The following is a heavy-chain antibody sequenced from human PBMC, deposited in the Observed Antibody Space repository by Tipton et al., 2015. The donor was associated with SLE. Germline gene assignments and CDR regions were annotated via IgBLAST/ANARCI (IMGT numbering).Heavy chain of an antibody. Sequence: LRLSCTVSGGSISSSIYYWGWIRQPPGKGLEWIGSIYYSGRTYYNPSLKSRVTVSVDTSKNQFSLKLSSVTAADTAVYFCARGLYSNFYYNYYMDVWGKGTTVTVSS. V-gene: IGHV4-39*07. CDR3: ARGLYSNFYYNYYMDV. CDR1: GGSISSSIYY. D-gene: IGHD4-11*01. CDR2: IYYSGRT. J-gene: IGHJ6*03.